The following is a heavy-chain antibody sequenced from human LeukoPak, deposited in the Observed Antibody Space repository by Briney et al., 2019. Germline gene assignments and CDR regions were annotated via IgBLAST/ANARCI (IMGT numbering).Heavy chain of an antibody. J-gene: IGHJ6*02. D-gene: IGHD6-13*01. V-gene: IGHV3-74*01. CDR3: ARDAGYSSRWDLDYYAMDV. Sequence: PGGSLRLSCAASGFTFSGYAMSWVRQTPGKGLVWVSRIDSAGSRTSYADSVKGRFTISRDNAKNTMYLQMNSLRAEDTAVYYCARDAGYSSRWDLDYYAMDVWGQGTTVTVSS. CDR2: IDSAGSRT. CDR1: GFTFSGYA.